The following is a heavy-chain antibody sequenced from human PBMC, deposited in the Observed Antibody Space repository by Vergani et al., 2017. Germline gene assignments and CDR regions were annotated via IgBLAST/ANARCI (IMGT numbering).Heavy chain of an antibody. CDR2: INHSGST. CDR1: GGSFSGYY. Sequence: QVQLQQWGAGLLKPSETLSLTCAVYGGSFSGYYWSWIRQPPGKGLEWIGEINHSGSTNYNPSLKSRVPISVDTSKNQFSLMLSSVTAADTAVYYCARGMVQRRSESYRDAFDIWGQGTMVTVSS. J-gene: IGHJ3*02. V-gene: IGHV4-34*01. D-gene: IGHD1-26*01. CDR3: ARGMVQRRSESYRDAFDI.